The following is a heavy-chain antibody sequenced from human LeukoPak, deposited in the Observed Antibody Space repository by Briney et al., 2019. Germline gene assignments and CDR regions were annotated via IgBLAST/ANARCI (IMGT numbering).Heavy chain of an antibody. D-gene: IGHD6-19*01. V-gene: IGHV3-43*02. CDR1: GFTFADYF. J-gene: IGHJ4*02. Sequence: GGSLRLSCAASGFTFADYFMHWVRQAPGKGLECISFISGDGTTTYYRDSVRGRFAISRDNSKNSLYLQLESLRADDTALYFCATSHGWSPDHWGQGTLVTVSS. CDR2: ISGDGTTT. CDR3: ATSHGWSPDH.